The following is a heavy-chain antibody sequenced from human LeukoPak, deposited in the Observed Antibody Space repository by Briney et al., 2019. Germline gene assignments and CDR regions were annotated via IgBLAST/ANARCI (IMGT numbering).Heavy chain of an antibody. CDR1: GFTFSSYW. V-gene: IGHV3-74*01. Sequence: PGGSLRLSCAASGFTFSSYWMHWVRQVPGKGLVWVSRINRGGSSTTYADSVTGRFTISRDNAKNTLYLQMNSLRAEDTALYYCATDRESAFDIWGQGTMVTVSS. CDR3: ATDRESAFDI. J-gene: IGHJ3*02. CDR2: INRGGSST.